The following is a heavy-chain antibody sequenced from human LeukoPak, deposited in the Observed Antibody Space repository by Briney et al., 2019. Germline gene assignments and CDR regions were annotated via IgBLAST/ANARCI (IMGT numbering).Heavy chain of an antibody. V-gene: IGHV1-69*13. CDR1: GGTFSSYA. D-gene: IGHD2-2*01. CDR3: ATDYCSSTSCYLDY. CDR2: IIPIFGTA. Sequence: SVKVSCKASGGTFSSYAISWVRQAPGQGLEWMGGIIPIFGTANYAQKFQGRVTITADESTSRAYMELSSLRSEDTAVYYCATDYCSSTSCYLDYWGQGTLVTVSS. J-gene: IGHJ4*02.